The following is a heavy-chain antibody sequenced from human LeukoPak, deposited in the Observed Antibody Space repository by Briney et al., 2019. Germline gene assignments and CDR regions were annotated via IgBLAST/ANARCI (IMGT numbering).Heavy chain of an antibody. Sequence: GGSLRLSCAASGFTFSSYAMSWVRQAPGKGLEWVSAISGSGGSTYYADSVKGRFTISRDNSKNTLYLQMNSLRAEDTAVYYCAKVTGELRYFDWLFPFDYWGQGTLVTVSS. CDR1: GFTFSSYA. J-gene: IGHJ4*02. D-gene: IGHD3-9*01. V-gene: IGHV3-23*01. CDR3: AKVTGELRYFDWLFPFDY. CDR2: ISGSGGST.